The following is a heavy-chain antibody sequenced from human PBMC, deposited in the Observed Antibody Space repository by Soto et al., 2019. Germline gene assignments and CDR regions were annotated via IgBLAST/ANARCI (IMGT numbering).Heavy chain of an antibody. Sequence: SETLSLTCTVSGGSVSSGSYYWSWIRQPPGKGLEWIGYIYYSGSTNYNPSLKSRVTISVDTSKNQFSLKLSSVTAADTAVYYCARDPVDGDYDYYSYGMDVWGQGTTVTVSS. CDR1: GGSVSSGSYY. J-gene: IGHJ6*02. CDR3: ARDPVDGDYDYYSYGMDV. D-gene: IGHD4-17*01. V-gene: IGHV4-61*01. CDR2: IYYSGST.